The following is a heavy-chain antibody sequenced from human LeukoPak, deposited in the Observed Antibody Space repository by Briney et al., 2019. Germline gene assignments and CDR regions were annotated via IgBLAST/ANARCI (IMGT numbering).Heavy chain of an antibody. V-gene: IGHV4-39*07. CDR1: GGSISSSSYY. J-gene: IGHJ6*03. D-gene: IGHD3-10*01. CDR2: IYYSGST. CDR3: ARLKPPMVRGVIVSLFYYYYYMDV. Sequence: PSETLSHTCTVSGGSISSSSYYWGWIRQPPGKGLEWIGSIYYSGSTYYNPSLKSRVTISVDTSKNQFSLKLSSVTAADTAVYCCARLKPPMVRGVIVSLFYYYYYMDVWGKGTTVTVSS.